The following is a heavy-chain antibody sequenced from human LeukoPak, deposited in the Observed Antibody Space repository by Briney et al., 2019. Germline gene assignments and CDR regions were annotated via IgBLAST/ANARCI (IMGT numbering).Heavy chain of an antibody. J-gene: IGHJ4*02. Sequence: PGGSLRLSCAASGFTFSSDWMHWVRQAPGKGLVWVSRINRDGRSTTYADSVKGRFTISRDNAKDTLYLQMNSLRAEDTAVSYCARHPYDILTGPSFDYWGQGTLVTVSS. CDR1: GFTFSSDW. D-gene: IGHD3-9*01. CDR3: ARHPYDILTGPSFDY. V-gene: IGHV3-74*01. CDR2: INRDGRST.